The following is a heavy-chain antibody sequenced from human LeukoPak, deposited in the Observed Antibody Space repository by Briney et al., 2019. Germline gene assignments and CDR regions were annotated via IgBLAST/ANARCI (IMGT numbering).Heavy chain of an antibody. D-gene: IGHD4-11*01. CDR3: AKDLYSNYGPADY. J-gene: IGHJ4*02. CDR1: GVTLSSYA. Sequence: GGSLGLSCAASGVTLSSYAMSWVRQAPGKGLEWVSTINGGGVDTHYADSVGGRFTISRDNSKNTLFLQMNSLRDEDTAVYYCAKDLYSNYGPADYWGQGNLVTVSS. CDR2: INGGGVDT. V-gene: IGHV3-23*01.